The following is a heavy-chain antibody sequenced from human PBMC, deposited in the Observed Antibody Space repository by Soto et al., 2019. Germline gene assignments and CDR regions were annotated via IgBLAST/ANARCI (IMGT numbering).Heavy chain of an antibody. D-gene: IGHD1-26*01. CDR1: GGSISSYY. Sequence: SETLSLTCTVSGGSISSYYWSWIRQPPGKGLEWIGYIYYSGSTNYNPSLKSRVTISEDTSKNQFSLKLSSVTAADTAVYYCARLGALSTSGSYGYFDYWGQGTLVTVSS. CDR3: ARLGALSTSGSYGYFDY. CDR2: IYYSGST. J-gene: IGHJ4*02. V-gene: IGHV4-59*01.